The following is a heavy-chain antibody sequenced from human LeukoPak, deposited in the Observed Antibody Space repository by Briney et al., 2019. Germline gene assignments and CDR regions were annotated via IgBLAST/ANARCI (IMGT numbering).Heavy chain of an antibody. Sequence: GGSLRLSCAASGFTFSSYGMHWVRQAPGKGLEWVAVIWYDGSNKYYADSVKGRFTTSRGNSKNTLYLQMNSLRAEDTAVYYCARGSQGVNWFDPWGQGTLVTVSS. CDR2: IWYDGSNK. CDR1: GFTFSSYG. V-gene: IGHV3-33*01. CDR3: ARGSQGVNWFDP. J-gene: IGHJ5*02. D-gene: IGHD3-10*01.